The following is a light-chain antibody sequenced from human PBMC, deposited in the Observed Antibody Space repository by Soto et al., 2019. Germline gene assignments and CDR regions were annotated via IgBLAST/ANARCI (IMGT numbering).Light chain of an antibody. CDR3: QQSYSSPPT. V-gene: IGKV1-39*01. Sequence: DIQMTQSPSTLSASVGDIVTITCRASQSISSWLAWYQQKPGKAPKLLIFAASSLQSGVPSRFSGSRSGPDFTLTISSLQPEDFATYYCQQSYSSPPTFGQGTKVDIK. CDR1: QSISSW. CDR2: AAS. J-gene: IGKJ1*01.